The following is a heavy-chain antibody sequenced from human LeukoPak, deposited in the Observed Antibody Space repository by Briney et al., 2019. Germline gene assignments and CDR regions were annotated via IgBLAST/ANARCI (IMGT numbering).Heavy chain of an antibody. Sequence: NPSETLSLTCTVSGGSIRSYYWNWIRQPPGKGLEWIGYMSYSGSTNYNPSLKSRVTILVDTSKNQFSLRLSSVTAADTAVYYCARRIAFGRYLDYWGQGTQVTVSS. D-gene: IGHD3-3*02. CDR1: GGSIRSYY. CDR2: MSYSGST. V-gene: IGHV4-59*01. J-gene: IGHJ4*02. CDR3: ARRIAFGRYLDY.